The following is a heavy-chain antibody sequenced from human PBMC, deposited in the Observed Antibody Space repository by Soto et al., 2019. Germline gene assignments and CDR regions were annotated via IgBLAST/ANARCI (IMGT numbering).Heavy chain of an antibody. V-gene: IGHV3-11*01. CDR2: ISSSGSTI. CDR3: ARDLGYSSSWYGGVRGYMDV. Sequence: QVQLVESGGGLVKPGGSLRLSCAASGFTFSDYYMSWIRQAPGKGLEWVSYISSSGSTIYYADSVKGRFTISRDNAKNSLYLQMNSLRAEDTAVYYCARDLGYSSSWYGGVRGYMDVWGKGTTVTVSS. CDR1: GFTFSDYY. J-gene: IGHJ6*03. D-gene: IGHD6-13*01.